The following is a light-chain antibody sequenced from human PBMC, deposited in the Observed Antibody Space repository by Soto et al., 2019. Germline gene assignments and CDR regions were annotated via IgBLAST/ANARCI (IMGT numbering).Light chain of an antibody. CDR3: QQYYSTPHT. Sequence: DIVMTQSPDSLAVSLGERATINCKSSQSVLYSSDNKSLLAWYQQKPGQPPQLLIYWASTRESGVPDRFSGSGSGTDFTLTISSLQAEDVAVYYCQQYYSTPHTFGGGTKVEIK. CDR1: QSVLYSSDNKSL. CDR2: WAS. V-gene: IGKV4-1*01. J-gene: IGKJ4*01.